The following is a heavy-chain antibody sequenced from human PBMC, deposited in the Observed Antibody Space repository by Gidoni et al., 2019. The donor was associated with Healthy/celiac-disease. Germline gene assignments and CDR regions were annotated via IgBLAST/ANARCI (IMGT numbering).Heavy chain of an antibody. J-gene: IGHJ4*02. D-gene: IGHD6-13*01. CDR3: ATSIAAAAPPDY. CDR1: GGSISSYY. V-gene: IGHV4-59*01. Sequence: QVQLQESGPGLVKPSETLSLTCTVSGGSISSYYWSWIRQPPGKGLEWIGYIYYSGSTNYNPSLKSRVTISVDTSKNQFSLKLSSVTAADTAVYYCATSIAAAAPPDYWGQGTLVTVSS. CDR2: IYYSGST.